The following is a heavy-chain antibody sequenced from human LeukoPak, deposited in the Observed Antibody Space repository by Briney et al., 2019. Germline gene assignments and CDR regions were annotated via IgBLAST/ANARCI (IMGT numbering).Heavy chain of an antibody. Sequence: SVKVSCKASGGTFSSYAISWVRQAPGQGLEWMGGIIPIFGTANYAQKFQGRVTITTDESTSTAYLELSSLRSEDTAVYYGARDVAYSSSSPEDDYWGQGTLVTVSS. CDR2: IIPIFGTA. CDR3: ARDVAYSSSSPEDDY. J-gene: IGHJ4*02. D-gene: IGHD6-6*01. V-gene: IGHV1-69*05. CDR1: GGTFSSYA.